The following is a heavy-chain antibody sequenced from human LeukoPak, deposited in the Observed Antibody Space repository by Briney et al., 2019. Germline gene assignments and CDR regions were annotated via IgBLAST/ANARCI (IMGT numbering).Heavy chain of an antibody. V-gene: IGHV3-53*01. J-gene: IGHJ4*02. CDR1: GFTVNNYY. D-gene: IGHD1-26*01. CDR2: LYSGGMA. CDR3: ARMFGGNYYGYYFDY. Sequence: GGSLRLSCAASGFTVNNYYMTWVRQAPGKGLECVSILYSGGMAYYADSVKGRFTISTDTSKNTVNLQMNSLRAEDTAIYYCARMFGGNYYGYYFDYWGQGSMLTVSS.